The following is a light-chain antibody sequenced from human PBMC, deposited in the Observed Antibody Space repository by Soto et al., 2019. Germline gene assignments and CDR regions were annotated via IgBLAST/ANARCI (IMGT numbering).Light chain of an antibody. V-gene: IGLV1-47*01. J-gene: IGLJ1*01. CDR3: AAWDDSLSVYV. Sequence: QSVLTQSSSASGTPGQRVTLSCSGGSSNIGSSYVYWYQQLPGTAPDLLIYRNNQRPSGVPDRFSGSKSGTSASLAISGLRSEDEADYYCAAWDDSLSVYVFATGTKVTVL. CDR1: SSNIGSSY. CDR2: RNN.